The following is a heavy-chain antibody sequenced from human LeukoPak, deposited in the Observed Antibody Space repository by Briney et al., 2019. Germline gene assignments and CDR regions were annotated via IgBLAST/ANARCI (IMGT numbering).Heavy chain of an antibody. D-gene: IGHD1-1*01. J-gene: IGHJ4*02. CDR1: GFTFSTYA. Sequence: GGSLRLSCSASGFTFSTYAMYWVRQAPGKGLEYVSGISSNGGSSFYADSVKGRFTISRDNSKNTLYLQMSSLRAEDTAVYYCVKITSVTGGDCWGQGTRLTVSS. CDR3: VKITSVTGGDC. CDR2: ISSNGGSS. V-gene: IGHV3-64D*09.